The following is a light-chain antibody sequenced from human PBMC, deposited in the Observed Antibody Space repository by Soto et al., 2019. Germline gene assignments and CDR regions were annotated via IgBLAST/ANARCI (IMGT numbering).Light chain of an antibody. J-gene: IGKJ4*01. CDR1: QSVLYSSNNKNY. CDR2: WAS. Sequence: DIVMTQSPDSLAVSLGERATINCKSSQSVLYSSNNKNYLAWYQQKPGHPPQLLIYWASNRQFGVPDRFSGSGSGTDFTLIISSLQAEDVGIYYCQQYYSPPVTFGGGTKVEIK. CDR3: QQYYSPPVT. V-gene: IGKV4-1*01.